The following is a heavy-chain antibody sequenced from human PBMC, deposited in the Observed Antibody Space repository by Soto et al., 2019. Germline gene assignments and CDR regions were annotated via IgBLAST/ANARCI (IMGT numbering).Heavy chain of an antibody. CDR1: GGSVSSGSYD. J-gene: IGHJ6*02. V-gene: IGHV4-61*01. CDR3: ARVRVVSDYYGMDV. D-gene: IGHD2-2*01. Sequence: PSETLSLTCTVSGGSVSSGSYDWSWIRQPPGKGLEWIGYIYYSGSTNYNPSLKSRVTISVDTSKNQFSLKLSSVTAADTAVYYCARVRVVSDYYGMDVWGQGTTVTVSS. CDR2: IYYSGST.